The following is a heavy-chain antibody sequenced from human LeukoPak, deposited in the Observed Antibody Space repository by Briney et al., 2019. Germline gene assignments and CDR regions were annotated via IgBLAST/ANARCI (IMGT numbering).Heavy chain of an antibody. CDR1: GGSISRYN. D-gene: IGHD6-13*01. V-gene: IGHV4-4*07. J-gene: IGHJ6*03. CDR3: ARGVSVSPFYYYYYMDV. Sequence: AETVSVICTSAGGSISRYNWIWIGQLAGKGLEWIGRIYTSGSTNYNPSLKSRVTMSVDPSKPQSSLKLSSLTAADTAVYYCARGVSVSPFYYYYYMDVWGKGTTVTVSS. CDR2: IYTSGST.